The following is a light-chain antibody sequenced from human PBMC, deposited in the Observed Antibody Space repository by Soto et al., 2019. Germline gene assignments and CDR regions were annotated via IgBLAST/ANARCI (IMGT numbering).Light chain of an antibody. CDR2: GAS. Sequence: EIVMTQSPATLSVSPGETATLSCRASQSVSSSYVAWYQQRPGQAPRLLIYGASSRATGIPDRFSGSGSGTDFTLTISRLEPEDFAVYYCQQYGSSQIAFGQGTRLEIK. CDR3: QQYGSSQIA. J-gene: IGKJ5*01. CDR1: QSVSSSY. V-gene: IGKV3-20*01.